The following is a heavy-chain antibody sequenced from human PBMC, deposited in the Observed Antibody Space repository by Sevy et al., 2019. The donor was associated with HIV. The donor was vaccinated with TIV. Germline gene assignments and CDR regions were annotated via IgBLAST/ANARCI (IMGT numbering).Heavy chain of an antibody. CDR2: LSFGCGEI. Sequence: GGSLRLSCAASGFTFSKYSVSWVRQPPGKGLEWVSTLSFGCGEINYADSVKGRFTISRDNSKSSVYLQMNNLRPEDTAVYYCAREGCTKPQDYWGQGTLVTVSS. J-gene: IGHJ4*02. CDR1: GFTFSKYS. V-gene: IGHV3-23*01. D-gene: IGHD2-8*01. CDR3: AREGCTKPQDY.